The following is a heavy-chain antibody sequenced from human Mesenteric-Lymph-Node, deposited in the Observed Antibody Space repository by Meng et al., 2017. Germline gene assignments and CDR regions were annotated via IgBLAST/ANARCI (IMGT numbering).Heavy chain of an antibody. J-gene: IGHJ4*02. CDR1: GFYFNNAW. V-gene: IGHV3-7*01. Sequence: GESLKISCAASGFYFNNAWMSWVRQAPGKGLEWVTNIKQDGSEKYYVDSVKGRFTISRDNAKNSLYLQMNSLRAEDTAVYYCARDRFRYYDSSGYLGIDYWGQGTLVTVSS. D-gene: IGHD3-22*01. CDR3: ARDRFRYYDSSGYLGIDY. CDR2: IKQDGSEK.